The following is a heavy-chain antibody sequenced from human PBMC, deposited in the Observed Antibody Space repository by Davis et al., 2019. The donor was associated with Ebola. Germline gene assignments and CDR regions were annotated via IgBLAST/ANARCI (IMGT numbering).Heavy chain of an antibody. CDR1: GFTVSSNY. CDR3: ARDRGATPYDY. J-gene: IGHJ4*02. CDR2: IYSGGST. D-gene: IGHD5-12*01. Sequence: GGSLRLSCAASGFTVSSNYMSWVRQAPGKGLEWVSVIYSGGSTYYADSVKGRFTISRDNAKNTLYLQINSLRAEDTAVYYCARDRGATPYDYWGQGTLVTVSS. V-gene: IGHV3-66*01.